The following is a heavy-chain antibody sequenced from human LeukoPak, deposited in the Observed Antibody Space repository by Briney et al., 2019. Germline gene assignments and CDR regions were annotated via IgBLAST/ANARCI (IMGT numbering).Heavy chain of an antibody. J-gene: IGHJ6*03. Sequence: SETLSLTCTVSGGSISSYYWSWIRQPPGKGLEWIGYIYYSRSTNYNPSLKSRVTISVDTSKNQFSLKLSSVTAADTAVYYCARDLRSGSYYRYYYYMDVWGKGTTVTVSS. V-gene: IGHV4-59*01. CDR2: IYYSRST. D-gene: IGHD1-26*01. CDR3: ARDLRSGSYYRYYYYMDV. CDR1: GGSISSYY.